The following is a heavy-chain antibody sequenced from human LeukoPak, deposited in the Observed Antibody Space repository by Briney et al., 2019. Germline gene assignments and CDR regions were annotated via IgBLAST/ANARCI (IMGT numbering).Heavy chain of an antibody. CDR2: IKQDASDK. V-gene: IGHV3-7*01. CDR1: GFTFTNYW. J-gene: IGHJ4*02. Sequence: QAGGSLRLSCAASGFTFTNYWMSWLRQAPGKGLEWVASIKQDASDKYYVDSVKGRFTISRDNAKNSLFLQMISLGAEDTALYYCVRDPVDYWGQGILVTVSS. CDR3: VRDPVDY.